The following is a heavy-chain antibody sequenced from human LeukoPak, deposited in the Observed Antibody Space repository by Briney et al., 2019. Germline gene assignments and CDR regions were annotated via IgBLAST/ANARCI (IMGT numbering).Heavy chain of an antibody. D-gene: IGHD4-4*01. V-gene: IGHV3-23*01. Sequence: GGSLRLSCAASGFTFSSYAMSWVRQAPGKGLEWVSAISGSGGSTYYADSVKGRFTISRDNSKNTLYLQMNSLRAEDTAVYYCAKHGREVTVTTERDYWGQGTLVTVSS. CDR1: GFTFSSYA. CDR3: AKHGREVTVTTERDY. J-gene: IGHJ4*02. CDR2: ISGSGGST.